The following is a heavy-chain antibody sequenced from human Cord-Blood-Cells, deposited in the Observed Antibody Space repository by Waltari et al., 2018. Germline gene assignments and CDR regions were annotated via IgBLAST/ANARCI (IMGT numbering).Heavy chain of an antibody. J-gene: IGHJ4*02. V-gene: IGHV4-34*01. CDR1: GGSLRGYY. Sequence: QVQLQQWGAGLLKPSETLSLTCAVYGGSLRGYYWSWIRQPPGKGLEWLGEINHSGSTNYNPSLKSRVTISVDTSKNQFSLTLSSVTAADTAVYYCARGQWLRWQYYFDYWGQGTLVTVSS. D-gene: IGHD6-19*01. CDR3: ARGQWLRWQYYFDY. CDR2: INHSGST.